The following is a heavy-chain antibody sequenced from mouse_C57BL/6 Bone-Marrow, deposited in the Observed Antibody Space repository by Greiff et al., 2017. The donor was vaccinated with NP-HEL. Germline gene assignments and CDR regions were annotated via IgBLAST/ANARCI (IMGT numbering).Heavy chain of an antibody. Sequence: EVQLQQSGPGMVKPSQSLSLTCTVTGYSITSGYDWHWIRHFPGNKLEWMGYISYSGSTNYNPSLKSRISITHDTSKNHFFLKLNSVTTEDTATYYCARERYYGSKDWYFDVWGTGTTVTVSS. CDR2: ISYSGST. D-gene: IGHD1-1*01. V-gene: IGHV3-1*01. CDR1: GYSITSGYD. J-gene: IGHJ1*03. CDR3: ARERYYGSKDWYFDV.